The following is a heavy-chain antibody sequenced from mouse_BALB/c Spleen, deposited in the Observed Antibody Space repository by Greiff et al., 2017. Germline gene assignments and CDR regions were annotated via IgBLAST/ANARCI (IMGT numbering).Heavy chain of an antibody. CDR3: ASSLAVGFAY. CDR2: ISSGGSYT. V-gene: IGHV5-9-4*01. CDR1: GFTFSSYA. Sequence: EVKVEESGGGLVKPGGSLKLSCAASGFTFSSYAMSWVRQSPEKRLEWVAEISSGGSYTYYPDTVTGRFTISRDNAKNTLYLEMSSLRSEDTAMYYCASSLAVGFAYWGQGTLVTVSA. J-gene: IGHJ3*01.